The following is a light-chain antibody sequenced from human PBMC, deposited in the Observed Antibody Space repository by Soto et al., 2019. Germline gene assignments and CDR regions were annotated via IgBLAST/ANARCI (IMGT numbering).Light chain of an antibody. J-gene: IGKJ1*01. CDR2: KAS. CDR1: QTISSW. Sequence: DIQMTQSPSTLSGSVGDRVTITCRASQTISSWLAWYQQKPGKAPKLLIYKASTLKSGDPSRFSGSGSGTEFTLAISSLQPDDFAAYYCQHYTSYSEAFGQGPKVELK. V-gene: IGKV1-5*03. CDR3: QHYTSYSEA.